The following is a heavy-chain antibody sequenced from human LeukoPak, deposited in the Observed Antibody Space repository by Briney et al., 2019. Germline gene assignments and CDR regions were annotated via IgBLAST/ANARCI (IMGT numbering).Heavy chain of an antibody. D-gene: IGHD5-18*01. CDR1: GGSISRSSYY. CDR2: IYYSGSS. J-gene: IGHJ5*02. V-gene: IGHV4-39*07. CDR3: ARDKLWLNWFDP. Sequence: SETLSLTCTVSGGSISRSSYYWGWIRQPPRKGLEWIGSIYYSGSSYYNPSLKSRVTISVDTSKNQFSLKLSSVTAADTAVYYCARDKLWLNWFDPWGQGTLVTVSS.